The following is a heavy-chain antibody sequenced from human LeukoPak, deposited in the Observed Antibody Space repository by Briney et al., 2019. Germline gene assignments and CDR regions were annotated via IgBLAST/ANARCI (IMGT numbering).Heavy chain of an antibody. D-gene: IGHD5-18*01. CDR3: TTGRGYLTDY. CDR2: IHYSGST. CDR1: GGYITNYY. V-gene: IGHV4-59*01. Sequence: SETLSLTCTVSGGYITNYYWSWFRQPPGKGLEWIGYIHYSGSTNYNPSLKGRVSISADTSRSQFSLKLTSVTAADTAVYYCTTGRGYLTDYWGQGTLVTVSS. J-gene: IGHJ4*02.